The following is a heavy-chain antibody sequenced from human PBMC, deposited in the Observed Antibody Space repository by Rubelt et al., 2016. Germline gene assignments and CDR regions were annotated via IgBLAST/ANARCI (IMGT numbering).Heavy chain of an antibody. CDR1: GFSLSTSGMC. CDR3: ARICGGRNNWEAY. V-gene: IGHV2-70*15. D-gene: IGHD1-1*01. CDR2: IYWEVDK. J-gene: IGHJ4*02. Sequence: QVTLRESGPALVKPTQTLTLTCTFSGFSLSTSGMCVSWIRQTPGKALEWLARIYWEVDKYYNTSVKTRPTISKDTSKNQGGLTMTKMDPADTATYYWARICGGRNNWEAYWGQGTLVTVSS.